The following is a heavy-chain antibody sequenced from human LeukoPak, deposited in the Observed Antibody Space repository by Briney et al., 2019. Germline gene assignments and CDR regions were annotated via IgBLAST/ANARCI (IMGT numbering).Heavy chain of an antibody. V-gene: IGHV3-66*01. CDR2: IYSGGKT. Sequence: GGSLRLSCAASEFSVSGNYMSWVRQAPGKGLEWVSVIYSGGKTYYADSVKGRLTISRENSKNTLYLQMNSLRAEDTAVYYCARLLREYCSSTSCNRIYFDYWGQGILVTVSS. CDR1: EFSVSGNY. D-gene: IGHD2-2*01. J-gene: IGHJ4*02. CDR3: ARLLREYCSSTSCNRIYFDY.